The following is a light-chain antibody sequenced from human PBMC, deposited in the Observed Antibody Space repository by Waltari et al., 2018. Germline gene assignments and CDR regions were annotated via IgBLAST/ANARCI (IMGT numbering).Light chain of an antibody. CDR1: QSVSTF. J-gene: IGKJ4*01. V-gene: IGKV3-11*01. CDR2: HAS. CDR3: QQRANWPPLT. Sequence: EVVLTQSPATLSLSPGERATLSCRASQSVSTFLAWYQQKPGQAPRLLIYHASNRAPGIPARFSGSGSGTDFTLTISTVEPEDFAVYYGQQRANWPPLTFGGGTKVEIK.